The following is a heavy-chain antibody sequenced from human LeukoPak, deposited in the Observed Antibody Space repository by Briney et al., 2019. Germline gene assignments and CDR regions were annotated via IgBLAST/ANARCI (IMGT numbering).Heavy chain of an antibody. CDR1: GGSFSGYY. V-gene: IGHV4-34*01. Sequence: SETLSLTCAVYGGSFSGYYWSWIRQPPGKGLEWIGEINHSGSTNYNPSLKSRVTISVDTSKNQFSLKLSSVTAADTAVYYCASGAGGPTQDYWGQGTLVTVSS. CDR2: INHSGST. CDR3: ASGAGGPTQDY. J-gene: IGHJ4*02.